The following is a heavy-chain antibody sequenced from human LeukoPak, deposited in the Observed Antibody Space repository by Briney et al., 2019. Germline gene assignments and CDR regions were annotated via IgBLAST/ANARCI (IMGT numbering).Heavy chain of an antibody. CDR1: GYTFTSYG. D-gene: IGHD4-11*01. CDR3: ARTVITREYYYYGMDV. CDR2: ISAYNGST. J-gene: IGHJ6*02. V-gene: IGHV1-18*01. Sequence: ASVKVSCKASGYTFTSYGISWVRQAPGQGLEWMGWISAYNGSTNYAQKLQGRVTMTTDTSTSTAYMELRSLRSDDTAVYYCARTVITREYYYYGMDVWGQGTTVTVSS.